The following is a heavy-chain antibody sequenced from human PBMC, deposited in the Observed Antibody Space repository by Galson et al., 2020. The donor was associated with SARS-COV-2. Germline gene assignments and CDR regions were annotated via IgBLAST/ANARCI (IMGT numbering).Heavy chain of an antibody. CDR3: ARGWLLWFGGSVVFHGMDG. V-gene: IGHV5-51*01. Sequence: GESLKISCKGSGYSFTSYWIGWVRQMPGKGLEWMGIIYPGDSDTRYSPSFQGQVTISADKSISTAYLQWSSLKASDTAMYYCARGWLLWFGGSVVFHGMDGWGQGTTVTVSS. CDR2: IYPGDSDT. CDR1: GYSFTSYW. J-gene: IGHJ6*02. D-gene: IGHD3-10*01.